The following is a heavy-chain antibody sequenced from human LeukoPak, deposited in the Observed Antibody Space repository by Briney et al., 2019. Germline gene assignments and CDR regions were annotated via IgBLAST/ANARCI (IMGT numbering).Heavy chain of an antibody. J-gene: IGHJ4*02. CDR3: ARVEWGSGWYVDDY. D-gene: IGHD6-19*01. CDR1: GFTFSNYW. V-gene: IGHV3-7*01. Sequence: GGSLRLSCAASGFTFSNYWMSWVRQAPGKGLEWVANIKQDGSEKYYVDSVKGRFTISRDNAKNSLYLQMNSLRAEDTAVYYCARVEWGSGWYVDDYWGQETLVTVSS. CDR2: IKQDGSEK.